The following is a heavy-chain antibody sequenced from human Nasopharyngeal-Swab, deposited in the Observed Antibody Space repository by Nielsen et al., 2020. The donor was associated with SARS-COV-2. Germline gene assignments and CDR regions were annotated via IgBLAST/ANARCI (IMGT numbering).Heavy chain of an antibody. J-gene: IGHJ6*02. CDR1: GGSMRVNSYF. V-gene: IGHV4-39*01. CDR2: VYYSGST. D-gene: IGHD5-18*01. CDR3: ARQNTQLPYYYYGMDV. Sequence: SETLSLTCTVSGGSMRVNSYFWGWIRQPPGKGLEWIGSVYYSGSTYYNPSLKSRVTLSVDTSKNQFSLKLSSVTAADTAVYYCARQNTQLPYYYYGMDVWGQGTTVTVSS.